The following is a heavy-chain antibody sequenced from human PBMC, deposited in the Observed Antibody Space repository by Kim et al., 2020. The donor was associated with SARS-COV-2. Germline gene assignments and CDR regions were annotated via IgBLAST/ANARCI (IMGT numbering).Heavy chain of an antibody. J-gene: IGHJ6*02. CDR1: GFTFSNAW. CDR2: IKSKTDGGTT. V-gene: IGHV3-15*01. D-gene: IGHD4-17*01. CDR3: TTRAGAYYYGMDV. Sequence: GGSLRLSCAASGFTFSNAWMSWVRQAPGKGLEWVGRIKSKTDGGTTDYAAPVKGRFTISRDDSKNTLYLQMNSLKTEDTAVYYCTTRAGAYYYGMDVWGQGTTVTVSS.